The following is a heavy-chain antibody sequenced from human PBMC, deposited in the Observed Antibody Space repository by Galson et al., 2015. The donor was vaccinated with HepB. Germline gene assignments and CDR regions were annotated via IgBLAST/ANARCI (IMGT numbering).Heavy chain of an antibody. V-gene: IGHV3-48*04. Sequence: SLRLSCAASTFIFSTYSMNWVRQAPGKGLEWVSYISSSSTTIYYADSVKGRFTISRDNAKNSLYLQMSSLRVEDTAVYYCARDPPLGTPFDYWGQGTLVTVSS. CDR2: ISSSSTTI. CDR3: ARDPPLGTPFDY. CDR1: TFIFSTYS. J-gene: IGHJ4*02. D-gene: IGHD7-27*01.